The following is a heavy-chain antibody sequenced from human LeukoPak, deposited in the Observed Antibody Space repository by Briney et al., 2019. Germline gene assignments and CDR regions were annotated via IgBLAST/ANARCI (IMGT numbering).Heavy chain of an antibody. CDR3: ARGANYYDSRAFDY. V-gene: IGHV4-39*07. CDR2: IYYTTST. D-gene: IGHD3-22*01. Sequence: SETLSLTCTVSGGSISSSSYYWGWIRQSPGEGLEWIGSIYYTTSTYYNPSLKSRVTISVDTSKNQFSLKLSSVTAADTAVYYCARGANYYDSRAFDYWGQGTLVTVSS. CDR1: GGSISSSSYY. J-gene: IGHJ4*02.